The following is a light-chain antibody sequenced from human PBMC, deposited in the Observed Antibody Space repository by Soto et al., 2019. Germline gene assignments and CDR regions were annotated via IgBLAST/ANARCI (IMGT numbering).Light chain of an antibody. CDR3: QKYYNAPEK. CDR2: AAS. CDR1: QGISSY. V-gene: IGKV1-27*01. Sequence: DIPMTQSPSSLSASVGDRVTITCRASQGISSYLAWYQQRPGKVPKVLIYAASTLHSGVPSRFSGSGSGTDFTLTISSVQPEDVATYHCQKYYNAPEKFGQGTKVEIK. J-gene: IGKJ1*01.